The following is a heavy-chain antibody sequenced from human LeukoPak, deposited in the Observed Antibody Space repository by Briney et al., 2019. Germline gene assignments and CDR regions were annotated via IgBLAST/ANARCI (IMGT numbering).Heavy chain of an antibody. CDR3: ARGFPSSSRWFDP. CDR2: INHSGST. J-gene: IGHJ5*02. V-gene: IGHV4-34*01. D-gene: IGHD6-6*01. Sequence: SETLSLTCGVHGGSFSGYHWSWIRLRPGKGLEWIGDINHSGSTHYNPSLKSRDTISVDTSNNQFSLKLHSVTAADTAVYYCARGFPSSSRWFDPWGQGTLVTVSS. CDR1: GGSFSGYH.